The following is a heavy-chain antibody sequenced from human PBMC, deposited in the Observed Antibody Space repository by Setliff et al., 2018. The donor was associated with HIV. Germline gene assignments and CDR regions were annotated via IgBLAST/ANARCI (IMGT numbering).Heavy chain of an antibody. CDR1: GGAISGSGYY. J-gene: IGHJ4*02. CDR3: ARWGSGYDSGVDY. CDR2: IYTSGST. D-gene: IGHD5-12*01. Sequence: SETLSLTCSVSGGAISGSGYYWSWIRQPAGKGLEWIGRIYTSGSTNYNPSLKSRVTMSVDTAKNQFSLNLRSVTAADTAIYYCARWGSGYDSGVDYWGQGTLVTVSS. V-gene: IGHV4-4*07.